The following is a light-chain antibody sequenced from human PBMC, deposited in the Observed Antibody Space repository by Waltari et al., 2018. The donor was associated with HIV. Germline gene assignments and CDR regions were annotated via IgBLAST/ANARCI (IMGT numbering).Light chain of an antibody. CDR2: DVT. J-gene: IGLJ2*01. Sequence: QSVLTQPASVSGAPGHSITISCTGTASDFGDYNYVSWYQQLPGKAPKLVIYDVTQRPSEISHRFSGSRSGTTASLTISGLQAEDEADYYCSSYARNSPWLFGGGTKLTVL. V-gene: IGLV2-14*03. CDR1: ASDFGDYNY. CDR3: SSYARNSPWL.